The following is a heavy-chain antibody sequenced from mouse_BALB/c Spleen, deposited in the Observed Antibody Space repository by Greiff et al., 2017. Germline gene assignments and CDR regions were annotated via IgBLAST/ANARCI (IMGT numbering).Heavy chain of an antibody. J-gene: IGHJ4*01. V-gene: IGHV5-6*01. CDR2: ISSGGSYT. CDR3: ARLEGYAMDY. CDR1: GFTFSSYG. Sequence: EVKLVESGGDLVKPGGSLKLSCAASGFTFSSYGMSWVRQTPDKRLEWVATISSGGSYTYYPDSVKGRFTISRDNAKNTLYLQMSSLKSEDTAMYYCARLEGYAMDYWGQGTSVTVSS.